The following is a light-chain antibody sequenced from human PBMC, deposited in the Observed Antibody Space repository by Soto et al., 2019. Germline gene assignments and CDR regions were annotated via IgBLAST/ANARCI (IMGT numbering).Light chain of an antibody. Sequence: DIQMTQSPSSLSASVGDRVTITCQASQDIRKYLSWYQQKPGKAPKLLIYGASYLETGVPSRFSGSGYGTDFTFTISSLLPEDIATYYCQHYDHLPPFTFGPGTKVPIK. CDR3: QHYDHLPPFT. J-gene: IGKJ3*01. V-gene: IGKV1-33*01. CDR2: GAS. CDR1: QDIRKY.